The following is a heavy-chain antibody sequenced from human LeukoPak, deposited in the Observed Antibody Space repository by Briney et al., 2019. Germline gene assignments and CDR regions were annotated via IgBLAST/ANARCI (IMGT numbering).Heavy chain of an antibody. CDR2: TYYRSMWYN. CDR3: ARDREYYDILTGYYPSGMVV. V-gene: IGHV6-1*01. J-gene: IGHJ6*02. D-gene: IGHD3-9*01. Sequence: SQTLSLTCAISGDSVSSNSAAWNWIRQSPSRGLEWLGSTYYRSMWYNDYAESVKSRIIINPDTSRNQFSLQLNSVTAADTAVYYCARDREYYDILTGYYPSGMVVWGQGTTVTVSS. CDR1: GDSVSSNSAA.